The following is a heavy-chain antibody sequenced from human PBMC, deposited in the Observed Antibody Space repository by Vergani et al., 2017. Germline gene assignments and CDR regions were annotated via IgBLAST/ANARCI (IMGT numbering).Heavy chain of an antibody. CDR3: ARGSGYCSSTSCYLFDY. V-gene: IGHV1-2*02. J-gene: IGHJ4*02. Sequence: QVQLVQSGAEVKKPGASVKVSCKASGYTFTGYYMHWVRQAPGQGLEWMGWINPNSGGTNYAQKFQGRVTMTRDTSINTAYMELSRLRSDDTAVYYCARGSGYCSSTSCYLFDYWGQGTLVTVSS. CDR1: GYTFTGYY. D-gene: IGHD2-2*01. CDR2: INPNSGGT.